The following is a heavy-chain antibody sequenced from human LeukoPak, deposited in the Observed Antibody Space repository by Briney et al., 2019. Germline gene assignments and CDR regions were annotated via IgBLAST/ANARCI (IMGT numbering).Heavy chain of an antibody. J-gene: IGHJ4*02. CDR3: AKDWGGRDGYKSLDY. CDR2: IRYDGSNK. D-gene: IGHD5-24*01. V-gene: IGHV3-30*02. CDR1: GFTFSSYG. Sequence: GGSLRLSCAASGFTFSSYGMHWVRQAPGKGLEWVAFIRYDGSNKYYADSVKGRFTISRDNSKNTLYLQMNSLRAEDTAVYYCAKDWGGRDGYKSLDYWGQGTLVTVSS.